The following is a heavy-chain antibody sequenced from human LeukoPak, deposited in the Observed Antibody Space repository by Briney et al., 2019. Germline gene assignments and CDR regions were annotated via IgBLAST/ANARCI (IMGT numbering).Heavy chain of an antibody. V-gene: IGHV4-34*01. CDR3: ARGVVVVTGTRNNRFDP. Sequence: PSETLSLTCAVYGGSFSGYYWSWIRQPPGKGLEWIGEINHSGSTNYNPSLKSRVTISVDTSKNQFSLKLSSVTAADTAVYYCARGVVVVTGTRNNRFDPWGQGTLVTVSS. J-gene: IGHJ5*02. CDR2: INHSGST. D-gene: IGHD2-21*02. CDR1: GGSFSGYY.